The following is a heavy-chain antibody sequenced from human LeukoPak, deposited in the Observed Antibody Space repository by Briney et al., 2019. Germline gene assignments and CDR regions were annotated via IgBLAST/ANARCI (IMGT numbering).Heavy chain of an antibody. D-gene: IGHD3-22*01. CDR3: AKRADSSAHSFDY. CDR2: ISYDGSNK. Sequence: GGSLRLSCAASGFTFSSYAMHWVRQAPGKGLEWVAVISYDGSNKYYADSVKGRFTISRDNAKNSLYLQMGSLRVEDTAVYYCAKRADSSAHSFDYWGQGTLVTVSS. J-gene: IGHJ4*02. V-gene: IGHV3-30*07. CDR1: GFTFSSYA.